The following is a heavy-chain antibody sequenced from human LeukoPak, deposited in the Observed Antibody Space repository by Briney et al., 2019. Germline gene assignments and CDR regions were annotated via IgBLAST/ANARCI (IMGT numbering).Heavy chain of an antibody. J-gene: IGHJ4*02. CDR2: ISKSGTYI. CDR1: GFTFRDYT. V-gene: IGHV3-21*01. Sequence: GGSLRLSCAASGFTFRDYTMNWVRQAPGKGLEWVSAISKSGTYIKYADSVKGRFTVSRDNAKNTLYLQMNSLRAEDTAVYYCARGVDYYENSGTIDYWGQGTLVTVSS. D-gene: IGHD3-22*01. CDR3: ARGVDYYENSGTIDY.